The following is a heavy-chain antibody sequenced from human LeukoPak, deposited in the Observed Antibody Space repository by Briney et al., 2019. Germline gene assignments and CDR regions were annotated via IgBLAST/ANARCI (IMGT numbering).Heavy chain of an antibody. Sequence: GGSLRLSCAASGFTFSSYWMHWVRQAPGKGLVWVSRINSDGSSTSYADSVKGRFTISRDNAKNMLYLQMNSLRAEDTAVYYCARDGIAAADFYGMDVWGQGTTVTVSS. J-gene: IGHJ6*02. CDR1: GFTFSSYW. CDR3: ARDGIAAADFYGMDV. CDR2: INSDGSST. V-gene: IGHV3-74*01. D-gene: IGHD6-13*01.